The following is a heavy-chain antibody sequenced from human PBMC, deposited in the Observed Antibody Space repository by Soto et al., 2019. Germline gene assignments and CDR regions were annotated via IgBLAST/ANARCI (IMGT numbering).Heavy chain of an antibody. Sequence: GGSLRLSCAASGFTFSSYGMHWVRQAPGKGLEWVAVIWYDGSNKYYADSVKGRFTISRDNSKNTLYLQMNSLRAEDTAVYYCARAEYYYDSSGSAYFDHWGQGTLVTGLL. CDR3: ARAEYYYDSSGSAYFDH. J-gene: IGHJ4*02. V-gene: IGHV3-33*01. CDR2: IWYDGSNK. CDR1: GFTFSSYG. D-gene: IGHD3-22*01.